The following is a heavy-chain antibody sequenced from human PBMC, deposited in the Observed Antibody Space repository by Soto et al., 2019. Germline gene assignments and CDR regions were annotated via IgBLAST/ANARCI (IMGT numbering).Heavy chain of an antibody. V-gene: IGHV3-23*01. J-gene: IGHJ4*02. CDR1: GFTFSSYA. D-gene: IGHD3-22*01. Sequence: GGSLRLSCAASGFTFSSYAMSWVRQAPGKGLEWVSAISGSGGSTYYADSVKGRFTISRDNSKNTLYLQMNSLRAEDTAVYYCAKDLVGDSSGYYYAYFDYWGQGTLVTVSS. CDR3: AKDLVGDSSGYYYAYFDY. CDR2: ISGSGGST.